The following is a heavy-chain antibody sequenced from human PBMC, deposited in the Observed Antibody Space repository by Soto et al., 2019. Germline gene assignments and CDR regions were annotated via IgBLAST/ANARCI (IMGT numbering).Heavy chain of an antibody. CDR2: ILNSGST. D-gene: IGHD1-26*01. V-gene: IGHV4-4*09. J-gene: IGHJ4*02. Sequence: SETLSLTCTVSGDSITNYQWSWIRQSPEKGLEWIGYILNSGSTVYNPSLKSRVTISADSSRNQFSLKLTSVTAADTAIYYCAGDIRSGSYRFDYWGQGTLVTVSS. CDR3: AGDIRSGSYRFDY. CDR1: GDSITNYQ.